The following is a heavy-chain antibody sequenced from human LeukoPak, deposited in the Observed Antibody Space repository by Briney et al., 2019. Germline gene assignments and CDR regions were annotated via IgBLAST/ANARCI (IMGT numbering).Heavy chain of an antibody. D-gene: IGHD1-26*01. J-gene: IGHJ5*02. CDR3: AKGGGQWELARDT. CDR1: GVSLTSHY. CDR2: ISYIGRT. Sequence: SETLSLTCTLSGVSLTSHYWSWIRHSPETGREWIGYISYIGRTNYNPSRKSRVTISKDMSKHPLCLKLSSVTAADTAVYYCAKGGGQWELARDTWGQGTLVTVSS. V-gene: IGHV4-59*11.